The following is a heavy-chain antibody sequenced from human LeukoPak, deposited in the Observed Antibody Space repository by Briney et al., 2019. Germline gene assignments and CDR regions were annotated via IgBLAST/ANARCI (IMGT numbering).Heavy chain of an antibody. CDR2: ISSNGGST. CDR3: ARDLAGDNWFDP. Sequence: GGSLRLSCAASGFTFSSYAMHWVRQAPGKGLEYVSAISSNGGSTYYANSVKGRFTISRDNSKNTPYLQMGSLRAEDTAVYYCARDLAGDNWFDPWGQGTLVTVSS. V-gene: IGHV3-64*01. J-gene: IGHJ5*02. D-gene: IGHD2-21*01. CDR1: GFTFSSYA.